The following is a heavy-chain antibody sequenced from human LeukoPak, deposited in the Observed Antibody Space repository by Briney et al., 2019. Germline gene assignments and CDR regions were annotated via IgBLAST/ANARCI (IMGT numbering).Heavy chain of an antibody. CDR3: ARSGPSPFYDSSGYGFDY. CDR2: ISYDGSNK. J-gene: IGHJ4*02. CDR1: GFTFSSYG. D-gene: IGHD3-22*01. V-gene: IGHV3-30*03. Sequence: GGSLRLSCAASGFTFSSYGMHWVRQAPGKGLEWVAVISYDGSNKYYADSVKGRFTISRDNAKNSLYLQMNSLRAEDTAVYYCARSGPSPFYDSSGYGFDYWGQGTLVTVSS.